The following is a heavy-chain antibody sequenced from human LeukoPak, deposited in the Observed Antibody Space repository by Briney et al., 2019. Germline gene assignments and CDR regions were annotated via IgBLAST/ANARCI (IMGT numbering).Heavy chain of an antibody. CDR2: ISGSSGST. Sequence: PGGSLRLSCAASGFTLSSFVMSWVRQAPGKGLEWVSAISGSSGSTYYADAVKGRFTVSRDISKNTVFLQMNRLRADDTAMYHCAKDRFYDILTGYPDYWGQGNLVTVSS. CDR3: AKDRFYDILTGYPDY. J-gene: IGHJ4*02. D-gene: IGHD3-9*01. V-gene: IGHV3-23*01. CDR1: GFTLSSFV.